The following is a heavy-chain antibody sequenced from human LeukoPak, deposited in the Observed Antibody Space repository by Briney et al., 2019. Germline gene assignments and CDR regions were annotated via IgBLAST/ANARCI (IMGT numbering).Heavy chain of an antibody. V-gene: IGHV3-30-3*01. CDR3: AGAAQKVVVVAGNAFDI. CDR1: GFTFSSYA. D-gene: IGHD2-15*01. Sequence: GRSLRLSCAASGFTFSSYAMHWVRQAPGKGLEWVAVISYDGSNKYYADSVKGRFTISRDNSKNTLYLQMNSLRAEDTAVYYCAGAAQKVVVVAGNAFDIWGQGTMVTVSS. CDR2: ISYDGSNK. J-gene: IGHJ3*02.